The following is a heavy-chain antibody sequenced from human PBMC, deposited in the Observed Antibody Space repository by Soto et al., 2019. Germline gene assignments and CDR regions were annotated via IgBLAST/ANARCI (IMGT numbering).Heavy chain of an antibody. CDR1: GFTFSSYS. D-gene: IGHD3-10*01. CDR2: ISSSSGTI. Sequence: EVQLVESGGGLVQPGGSLRLSCAASGFTFSSYSMNWVRQAPGKGLEWVSYISSSSGTIYYADSVKGRFTISRDNAKTSLYLQMNRLRAEDTAVYYCAREYYGSGTQVTWGQGTLVTVSS. V-gene: IGHV3-48*01. CDR3: AREYYGSGTQVT. J-gene: IGHJ5*02.